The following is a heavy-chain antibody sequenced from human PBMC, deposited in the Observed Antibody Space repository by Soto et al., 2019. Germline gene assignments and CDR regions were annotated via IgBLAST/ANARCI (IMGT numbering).Heavy chain of an antibody. CDR3: ARSQGGSTSLDIYYYYYYGMDV. Sequence: QVQLVQSGAEVKKPGSSVKVSCKAPGGTFSSYAISWVRQAPGQGLEWMGGIIPIFGTANYAQKFQGRVTITADESTSPGYMELSSLRSEDPAVYYCARSQGGSTSLDIYYYYYYGMDVWGQGPTVTVSS. CDR1: GGTFSSYA. D-gene: IGHD2-2*01. CDR2: IIPIFGTA. J-gene: IGHJ6*02. V-gene: IGHV1-69*01.